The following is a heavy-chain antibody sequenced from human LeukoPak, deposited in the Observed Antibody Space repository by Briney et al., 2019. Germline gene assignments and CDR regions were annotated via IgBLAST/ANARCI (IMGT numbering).Heavy chain of an antibody. CDR2: ISSRSTYV. Sequence: GGSLRLSCAASGFTFSDYSINWVRQAPGKGLEWVSSISSRSTYVFYADSVKGRFAISRDNAKNSMYLQMNGLRAEDTAVYFCARFRRDGSNYNDYWGQGTLVTVSS. CDR3: ARFRRDGSNYNDY. D-gene: IGHD5-24*01. V-gene: IGHV3-21*06. CDR1: GFTFSDYS. J-gene: IGHJ4*02.